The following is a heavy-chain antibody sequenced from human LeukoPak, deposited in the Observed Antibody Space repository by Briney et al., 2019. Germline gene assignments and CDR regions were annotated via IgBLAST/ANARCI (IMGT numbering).Heavy chain of an antibody. V-gene: IGHV3-23*01. CDR1: GLTFSNYA. J-gene: IGHJ5*02. CDR2: IIGTGHRT. D-gene: IGHD6-25*01. CDR3: AKGKSGGSVDWFNP. Sequence: PGGSLRLSCAASGLTFSNYAMMWVRQAPGKGLEWVSSIIGTGHRTYYADSVQGRFTVSRDNSRNTLYLQTDSLRAEDTALYYCAKGKSGGSVDWFNPWGQGTLVTVSS.